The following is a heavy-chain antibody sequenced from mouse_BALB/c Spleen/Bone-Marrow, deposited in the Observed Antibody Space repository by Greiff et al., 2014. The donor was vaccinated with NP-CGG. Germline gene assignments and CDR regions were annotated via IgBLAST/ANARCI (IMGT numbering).Heavy chain of an antibody. CDR1: GFSLTSYG. J-gene: IGHJ4*01. V-gene: IGHV2-9*02. Sequence: QVQLQQSGPGLVAPSQSLSITCTVSGFSLTSYGVHWVRQPPGKGLEWLGVIWADGSTNYNSALMSRLSISKDNSKSQVFLKMNGLQTDDTAMYYCSRITTATGAMDYWGQGTPVTVSS. CDR2: IWADGST. D-gene: IGHD1-2*01. CDR3: SRITTATGAMDY.